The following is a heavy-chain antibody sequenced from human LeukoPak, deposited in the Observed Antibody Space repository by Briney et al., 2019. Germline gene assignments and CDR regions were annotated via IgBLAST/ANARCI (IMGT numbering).Heavy chain of an antibody. J-gene: IGHJ3*01. Sequence: PSETLSLTCTVSGDSINNYCWSWIRRPPGKGLEWIGYIYYSGSTSYNPSLKSRVTISVDTSKNQFSLKLSSVTAADTAVYYCARERGGDYSDAFDVWGQGTMVTVSS. CDR1: GDSINNYC. D-gene: IGHD4-11*01. CDR2: IYYSGST. V-gene: IGHV4-59*01. CDR3: ARERGGDYSDAFDV.